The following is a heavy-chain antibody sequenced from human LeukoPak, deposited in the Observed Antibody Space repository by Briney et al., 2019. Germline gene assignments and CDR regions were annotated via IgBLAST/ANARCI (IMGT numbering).Heavy chain of an antibody. CDR1: GGSISSSSYY. J-gene: IGHJ5*02. V-gene: IGHV4-39*07. D-gene: IGHD2-2*01. Sequence: KPSETLSLTCTVSGGSISSSSYYWGWIRQPPGKGLEWIGSSYYSGSTYYNPSLKSRVTISVDTSKNQFSLKLSSVTAADTAVYYCARDLTVPAARWFDPWGQGTLVTVSS. CDR2: SYYSGST. CDR3: ARDLTVPAARWFDP.